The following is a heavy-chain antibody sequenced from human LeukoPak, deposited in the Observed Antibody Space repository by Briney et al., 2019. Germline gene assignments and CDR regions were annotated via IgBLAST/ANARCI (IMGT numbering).Heavy chain of an antibody. CDR2: IYYSGST. D-gene: IGHD1-26*01. V-gene: IGHV4-59*01. CDR1: GGSISSYY. J-gene: IGHJ3*02. CDR3: ARDSGFDAFDI. Sequence: PSETLSLTCTVTGGSISSYYWSWIRQPPGEGLEWIGYIYYSGSTNYNPSLRSRVTISVDTSKNQFSLKLSSVTAADTAVYYCARDSGFDAFDIWGQGTMVTVSS.